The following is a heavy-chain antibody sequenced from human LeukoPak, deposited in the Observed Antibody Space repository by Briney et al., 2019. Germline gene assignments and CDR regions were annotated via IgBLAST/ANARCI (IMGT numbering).Heavy chain of an antibody. J-gene: IGHJ4*02. V-gene: IGHV3-74*01. CDR1: GFTFSSNW. D-gene: IGHD2-15*01. CDR3: ARVGISGDYYDD. CDR2: INRDGSST. Sequence: GGSLRLSCAASGFTFSSNWMHWVRRAPGKGLVWVSRINRDGSSTSYADSVKGRFTISRDNAKNTLYLQMNSLRAEDTAVYYCARVGISGDYYDDWGQGTLVTVSS.